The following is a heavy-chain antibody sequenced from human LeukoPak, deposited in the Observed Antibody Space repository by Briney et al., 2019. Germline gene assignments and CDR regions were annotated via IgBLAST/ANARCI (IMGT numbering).Heavy chain of an antibody. J-gene: IGHJ6*03. D-gene: IGHD3-3*01. CDR1: GFTFSNAW. V-gene: IGHV3-23*01. Sequence: GGSLRLSCAASGFTFSNAWVSWVRQAPGKGLGWVSAVSGSGGSTYYADSVKGRFTISRDNSKNTLYLQMNSLRAEDTAVYYCAKYDFWSGYRYYYYYMDVWGKGTTVTVSS. CDR2: VSGSGGST. CDR3: AKYDFWSGYRYYYYYMDV.